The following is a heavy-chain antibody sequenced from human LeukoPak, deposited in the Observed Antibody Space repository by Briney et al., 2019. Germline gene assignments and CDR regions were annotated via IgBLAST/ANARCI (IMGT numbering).Heavy chain of an antibody. CDR1: GYTFTSYY. D-gene: IGHD2-21*02. CDR2: INPSGGST. CDR3: ARACGGDCYLENWFDP. Sequence: ASVKVSCKASGYTFTSYYMHWVRQAPGQGLEWMGIINPSGGSTSYAQKFQGRVTMTRDTSTGTVYMELSSLRSEDTAVYYCARACGGDCYLENWFDPWGQGTLVTVSS. J-gene: IGHJ5*02. V-gene: IGHV1-46*01.